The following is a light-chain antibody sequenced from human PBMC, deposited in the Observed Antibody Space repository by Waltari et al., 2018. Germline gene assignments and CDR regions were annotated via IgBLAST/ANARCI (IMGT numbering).Light chain of an antibody. Sequence: SALTQPDSVSASPGQSITISCSGSDSDLGSLDNVSWLQQYPGKSPKLMIYDVSNRPSGVSDRFSGARSGKTASLTISGLQAEDEAEYYCVAYTSTRTPYVFGSGTRVTVL. V-gene: IGLV2-14*03. J-gene: IGLJ1*01. CDR2: DVS. CDR1: DSDLGSLDN. CDR3: VAYTSTRTPYV.